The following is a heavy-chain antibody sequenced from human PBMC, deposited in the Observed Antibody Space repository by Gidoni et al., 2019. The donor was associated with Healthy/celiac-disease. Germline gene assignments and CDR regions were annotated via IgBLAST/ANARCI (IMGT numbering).Heavy chain of an antibody. V-gene: IGHV3-23*01. CDR1: GFTFSSYA. CDR2: ISGSGGST. D-gene: IGHD3-22*01. CDR3: AKGDRSYYDSSGYYTLDY. Sequence: EVQLLESGGGLVQPGGSLRLSCAASGFTFSSYAMSWVRQAPGKGREWVSAISGSGGSTYYADSVKGRFTISRDNSKNTLYLQMNSLRAEDTAVYYCAKGDRSYYDSSGYYTLDYWGQGTLVTVSS. J-gene: IGHJ4*02.